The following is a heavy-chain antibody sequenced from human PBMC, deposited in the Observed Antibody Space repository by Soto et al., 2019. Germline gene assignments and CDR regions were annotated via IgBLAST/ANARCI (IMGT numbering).Heavy chain of an antibody. D-gene: IGHD2-15*01. V-gene: IGHV3-33*01. CDR1: EFTFSNFG. Sequence: QVHLVESGGGVVQPGRSLRLSCAASEFTFSNFGMHWVRQAPGKGLEWVAVIYYDGSNEYYADSVKGRFTISRDNSKNTLYLQMNSLRAEDTAVYYCARVDVVVAADAFDIWGQGTMVTVSS. CDR2: IYYDGSNE. CDR3: ARVDVVVAADAFDI. J-gene: IGHJ3*02.